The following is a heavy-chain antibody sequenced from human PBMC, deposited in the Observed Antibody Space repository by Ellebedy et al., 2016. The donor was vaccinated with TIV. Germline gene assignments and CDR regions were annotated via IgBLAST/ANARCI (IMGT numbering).Heavy chain of an antibody. CDR3: AREPYYPYYLDY. Sequence: GESLKISXAASGFTFRSHWMHWVRQAPGKGLVWVSLISSDGSRTTYADSVEGRFTISRDNAKNTLYLQMDSLRAKDTGVYFCAREPYYPYYLDYWGQGTLVTVSS. CDR2: ISSDGSRT. V-gene: IGHV3-74*01. CDR1: GFTFRSHW. J-gene: IGHJ4*02. D-gene: IGHD3-16*01.